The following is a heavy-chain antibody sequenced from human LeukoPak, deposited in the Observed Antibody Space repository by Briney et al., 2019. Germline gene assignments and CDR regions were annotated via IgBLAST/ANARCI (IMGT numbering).Heavy chain of an antibody. CDR3: ARSDYDILTGLDP. CDR1: GGTFSSYA. J-gene: IGHJ5*02. V-gene: IGHV1-69*05. Sequence: SVKVSCKASGGTFSSYAISWVRQAPGQGLEWMGRIIPIFGTANYAQKFQGRVTITTDESTSTAYMELSSLRSEDTTVYYCARSDYDILTGLDPWGQGTLVTVSS. D-gene: IGHD3-9*01. CDR2: IIPIFGTA.